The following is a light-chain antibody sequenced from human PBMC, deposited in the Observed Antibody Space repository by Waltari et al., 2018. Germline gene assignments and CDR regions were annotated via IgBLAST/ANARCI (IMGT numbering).Light chain of an antibody. CDR1: QDISTY. V-gene: IGKV1-33*01. Sequence: DIQMTQSPSSLSASVGDRVPITCQASQDISTYLNWYQQKPGKAPKLLIYDVSNLEKGVPSRFSGSGSETDFSFTISSLQSEDIATYYCQQYEDVPYTFGQGTKLMIK. CDR2: DVS. CDR3: QQYEDVPYT. J-gene: IGKJ2*01.